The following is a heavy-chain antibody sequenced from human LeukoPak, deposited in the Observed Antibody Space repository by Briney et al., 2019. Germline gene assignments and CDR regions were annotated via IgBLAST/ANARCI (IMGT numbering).Heavy chain of an antibody. CDR1: GYTFTSYG. Sequence: ASMKVSCKASGYTFTSYGISWVRQAPGQGLEWMGWISAYNGNTNYAQKLQGRVTMTTDTSTSTAYMELRSLRSDDTAVYYCARDRLITMVRGRAFDIWGQGTMVTVSS. CDR2: ISAYNGNT. J-gene: IGHJ3*02. D-gene: IGHD3-10*01. V-gene: IGHV1-18*01. CDR3: ARDRLITMVRGRAFDI.